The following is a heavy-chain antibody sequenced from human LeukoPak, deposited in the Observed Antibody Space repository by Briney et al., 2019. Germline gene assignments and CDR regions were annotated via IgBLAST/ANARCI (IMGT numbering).Heavy chain of an antibody. J-gene: IGHJ6*04. D-gene: IGHD3-22*01. CDR1: GGSFSGYY. Sequence: IPSETLSLTCAVYGGSFSGYYWSWIRQPPGKGREWIGEINHSGSTNYNPSLKSRVTISVDTSKNQFSLKLSSVTAADTAVYYCARVVSYYYFYGMDVWGKGTTVTVSS. CDR3: ARVVSYYYFYGMDV. CDR2: INHSGST. V-gene: IGHV4-34*01.